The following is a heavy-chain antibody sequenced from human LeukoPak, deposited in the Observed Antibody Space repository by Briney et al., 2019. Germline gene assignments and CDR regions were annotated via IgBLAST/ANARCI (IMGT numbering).Heavy chain of an antibody. J-gene: IGHJ4*02. CDR2: ISSSSSYI. Sequence: GGTLRLSCAASGFTFSSYSMNWVRQAPGKGLEWVSSISSSSSYIYYADSVKGRFTISRDNAKNSLYLQMNSLRAEDTAVYYCARVGYDILIHGDYWGQGTLVTVSS. V-gene: IGHV3-21*01. CDR3: ARVGYDILIHGDY. D-gene: IGHD3-9*01. CDR1: GFTFSSYS.